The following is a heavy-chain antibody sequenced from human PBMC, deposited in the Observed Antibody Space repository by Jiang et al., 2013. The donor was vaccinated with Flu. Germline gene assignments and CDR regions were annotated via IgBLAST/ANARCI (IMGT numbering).Heavy chain of an antibody. V-gene: IGHV4-59*01. Sequence: RQPHGRDVEWIGSIYYSGSTNYNPSLQESSHHIIDTSKNQFSLKLSSVTAADTAVYYCAREISHITMIVHDAFDIWGQGTMVTVSS. CDR2: IYYSGST. J-gene: IGHJ3*02. D-gene: IGHD3-22*01. CDR3: AREISHITMIVHDAFDI.